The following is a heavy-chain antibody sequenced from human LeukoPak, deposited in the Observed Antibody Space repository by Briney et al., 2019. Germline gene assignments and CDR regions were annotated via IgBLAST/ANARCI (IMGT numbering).Heavy chain of an antibody. V-gene: IGHV3-9*01. CDR2: ISWNSGSI. Sequence: GRSLRLSCAASGFTFDDYAMHWVRQAPGKGLEWVSGISWNSGSIGYADSVKGRFTISRDNAKNSLYLQMNSLRAEDTAVYYCARDADYYDYVWGSYRPYYFDYWGQGTLVTVSS. CDR1: GFTFDDYA. D-gene: IGHD3-16*02. J-gene: IGHJ4*02. CDR3: ARDADYYDYVWGSYRPYYFDY.